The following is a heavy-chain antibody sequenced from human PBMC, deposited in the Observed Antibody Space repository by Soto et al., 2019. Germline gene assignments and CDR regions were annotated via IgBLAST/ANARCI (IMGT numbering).Heavy chain of an antibody. J-gene: IGHJ4*02. D-gene: IGHD6-13*01. V-gene: IGHV3-30*18. Sequence: PGGSLRLSCAASGFTFSTYFMHWVRQAPGKGLEWVAVISYDGSDTYYADPVKGRFTISRDNSKNTLYLQMNSLRAEDTAVYYCAKVLGDGSSWYWDYFDYWGQGTLVTVSS. CDR3: AKVLGDGSSWYWDYFDY. CDR1: GFTFSTYF. CDR2: ISYDGSDT.